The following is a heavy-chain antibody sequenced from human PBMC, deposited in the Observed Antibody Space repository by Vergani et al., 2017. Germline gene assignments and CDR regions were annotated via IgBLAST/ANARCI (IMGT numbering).Heavy chain of an antibody. V-gene: IGHV3-66*02. D-gene: IGHD3-10*01. CDR2: IYSGGSP. CDR3: ASVVWFGEFLGAFDI. J-gene: IGHJ3*02. CDR1: GFTVSSNY. Sequence: VQLVESGGGVVQPGRSLRLSCAASGFTVSSNYMSWVRQAPGKGLELVAVIYSGGSPYYADSVKGRFTISRDNSKNTLYLQMNSLRVEDTAVYYCASVVWFGEFLGAFDIWGQGTMVSVSP.